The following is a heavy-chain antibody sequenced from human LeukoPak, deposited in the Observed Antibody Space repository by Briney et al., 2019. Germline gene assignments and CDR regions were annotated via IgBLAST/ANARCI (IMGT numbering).Heavy chain of an antibody. CDR3: AKSLMSFNWFDP. D-gene: IGHD2-8*01. V-gene: IGHV3-30*18. Sequence: GGSLRLSCAASGFTFSSYGMHWVRQAPGKGLEWVSVISYDGSNKYYADSVKGRFTISRDNSKNTLYLQMNSLRAEDTAVYYCAKSLMSFNWFDPWGQGTLVTVSS. CDR2: ISYDGSNK. CDR1: GFTFSSYG. J-gene: IGHJ5*02.